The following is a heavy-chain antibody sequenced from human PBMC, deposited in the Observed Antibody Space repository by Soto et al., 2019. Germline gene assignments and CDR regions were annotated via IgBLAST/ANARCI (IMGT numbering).Heavy chain of an antibody. J-gene: IGHJ3*02. CDR2: IYWDDDK. CDR1: GFSLSTSGMC. Sequence: SGPTLVNPTQTLTLTCTFSGFSLSTSGMCVSWIRQPPGKALEWLALIYWDDDKRYSPSLKSRLTITKDTSKNQVVLTMTNMDPVDTATYYCAHVEYYYDSSGTRRTDAFDIWGQGTMVTVSS. CDR3: AHVEYYYDSSGTRRTDAFDI. D-gene: IGHD3-22*01. V-gene: IGHV2-5*08.